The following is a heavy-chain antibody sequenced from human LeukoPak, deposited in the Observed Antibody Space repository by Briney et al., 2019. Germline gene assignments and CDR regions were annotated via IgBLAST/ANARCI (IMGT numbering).Heavy chain of an antibody. J-gene: IGHJ4*02. D-gene: IGHD3-10*01. CDR3: AKDTYYYGSGSYYNLADY. Sequence: GGSLRLSCAASGFTFDDYGMSWVRQAPGKGLEWVSGINWNGGSTGYADSVKGRFTISRDNSKNTLYLQMNSLRAEDTAVYYCAKDTYYYGSGSYYNLADYWGQGTLVTVSS. CDR1: GFTFDDYG. CDR2: INWNGGST. V-gene: IGHV3-20*04.